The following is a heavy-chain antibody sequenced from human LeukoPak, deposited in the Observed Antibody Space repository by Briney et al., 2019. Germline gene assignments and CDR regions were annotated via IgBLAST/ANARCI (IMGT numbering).Heavy chain of an antibody. V-gene: IGHV1-24*01. CDR1: GYTLTELS. CDR3: ATGSRVANIAAAGNDY. Sequence: ASVKVSCKVSGYTLTELSMHWVRQAPGKGLEWMGGFDPEDDETIYAQEFQGRVTMTEDTSTDTAYMELSSLRSEDTAVYYCATGSRVANIAAAGNDYWGQGTLVTVSS. CDR2: FDPEDDET. D-gene: IGHD6-13*01. J-gene: IGHJ4*02.